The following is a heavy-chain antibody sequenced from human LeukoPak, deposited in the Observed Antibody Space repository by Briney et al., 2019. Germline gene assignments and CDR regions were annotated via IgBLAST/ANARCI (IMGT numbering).Heavy chain of an antibody. CDR2: ISSSGSTI. V-gene: IGHV3-48*03. CDR1: GFTFSSYE. D-gene: IGHD5-12*01. Sequence: GGSLRLSCAASGFTFSSYEMNWVRQAPGKGLEWVSYISSSGSTIYYADPVKGRFTISRDNAKNSLYLQMNSLRAEDTAVYYCAHSYSGYDSIDYWGQGTLVTVSS. J-gene: IGHJ4*02. CDR3: AHSYSGYDSIDY.